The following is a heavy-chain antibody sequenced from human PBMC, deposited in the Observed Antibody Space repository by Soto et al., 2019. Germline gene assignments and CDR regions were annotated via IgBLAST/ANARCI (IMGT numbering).Heavy chain of an antibody. D-gene: IGHD5-12*01. CDR2: IFHTGSA. V-gene: IGHV4-31*03. CDR1: GDSVSSGGYY. CDR3: VRPYSGSSSGLDV. Sequence: QAQLRESGPGLVQASQTLSLTCTVSGDSVSSGGYYWTWIRQRPGKGLEWIGYIFHTGSAYYSPYLKTRLSLSIDTSRGQFSLRLTSVTAADTAVYYGVRPYSGSSSGLDVWGQGTTVTVSS. J-gene: IGHJ6*02.